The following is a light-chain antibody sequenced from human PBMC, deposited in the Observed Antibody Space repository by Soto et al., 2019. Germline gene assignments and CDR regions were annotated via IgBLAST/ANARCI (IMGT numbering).Light chain of an antibody. J-gene: IGLJ1*01. Sequence: QSVLIQPASVAGSPGQSITISCTGTSSDVGGYNYVSWYQLHPGKAPKLILYEVTNRPSGVSDRFSGSKSGNTASLTISGLQAEDEADYYCSSYTSSTAYAFGTGTKVTVL. CDR1: SSDVGGYNY. CDR3: SSYTSSTAYA. CDR2: EVT. V-gene: IGLV2-14*01.